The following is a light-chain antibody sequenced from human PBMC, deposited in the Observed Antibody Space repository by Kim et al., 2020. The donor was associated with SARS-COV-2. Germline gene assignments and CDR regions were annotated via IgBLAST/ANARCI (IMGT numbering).Light chain of an antibody. CDR1: SSDVGGYNY. Sequence: GQSVAISCTGTSSDVGGYNYVSWYQQHPGKAPGLMIFEVSKRPSGVPDRFSGSKSGNTASLTVSGLQAEDEADYYCSSFAGSNHVVFGGGTQLTVL. J-gene: IGLJ2*01. CDR3: SSFAGSNHVV. V-gene: IGLV2-8*01. CDR2: EVS.